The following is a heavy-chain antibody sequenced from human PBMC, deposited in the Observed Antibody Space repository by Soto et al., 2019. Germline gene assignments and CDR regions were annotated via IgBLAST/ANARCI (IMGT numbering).Heavy chain of an antibody. CDR3: AKGRWKILGPDY. V-gene: IGHV3-30*18. D-gene: IGHD1-1*01. CDR2: ISYDVGDK. J-gene: IGHJ4*02. Sequence: VGSLRLYCAVSGFTFNSYGMHWVRQSPGKGLEWLAVISYDVGDKYYADSVKGRFTVSRDNSKNTLYLQMNSLRADDTAVYYCAKGRWKILGPDYWGQGTLVTVSS. CDR1: GFTFNSYG.